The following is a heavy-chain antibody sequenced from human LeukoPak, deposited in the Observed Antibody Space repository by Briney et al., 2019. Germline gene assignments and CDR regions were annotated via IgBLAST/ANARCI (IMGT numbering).Heavy chain of an antibody. V-gene: IGHV1-69*13. CDR2: IIPIFGTA. CDR1: GGTFSSYA. D-gene: IGHD5-18*01. J-gene: IGHJ4*02. CDR3: ARGPQGYSYGSDDY. Sequence: AASVKVSCKASGGTFSSYAISWVRQAPGQGLEWMGGIIPIFGTANYAQKFQGRVTITADESTSTAYMELSSLRSEDTAVYYCARGPQGYSYGSDDYWGQGTLVTVSS.